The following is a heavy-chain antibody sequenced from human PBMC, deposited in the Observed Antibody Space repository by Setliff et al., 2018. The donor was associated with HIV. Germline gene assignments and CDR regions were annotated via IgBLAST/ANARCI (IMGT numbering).Heavy chain of an antibody. D-gene: IGHD3-16*01. CDR3: AIGGGDGHPTWVY. CDR2: ISAGGHQT. V-gene: IGHV1-3*01. J-gene: IGHJ4*02. Sequence: VKVSCKASGYSFSTYSLHWVRQAPGQGLEWVGWISAGGHQTKYSEKFQDRVTITTDTSASTAYLQLSALRSEDTAVFYCAIGGGDGHPTWVYWGLGTLVTVSS. CDR1: GYSFSTYS.